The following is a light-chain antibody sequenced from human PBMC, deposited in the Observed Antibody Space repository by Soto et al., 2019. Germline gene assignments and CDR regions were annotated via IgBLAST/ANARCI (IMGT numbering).Light chain of an antibody. CDR3: HQYGNSPQT. J-gene: IGKJ1*01. CDR2: GAS. V-gene: IGKV3-11*01. Sequence: EVVLTQSPATLSLSPGERATLSCRASQNVRTFLDWYQQKPGQAPRLLIYGASTRATGIPARFSGSGSGTVFTLTINILEPDDFAVYYCHQYGNSPQTFGQGTKVDIK. CDR1: QNVRTF.